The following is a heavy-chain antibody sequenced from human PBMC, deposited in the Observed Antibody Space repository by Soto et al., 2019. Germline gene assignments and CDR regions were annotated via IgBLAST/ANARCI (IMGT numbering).Heavy chain of an antibody. CDR1: GFSVRSSQ. CDR3: ARVGPYDSGSYVFRYDRFDP. D-gene: IGHD3-10*01. J-gene: IGHJ5*02. Sequence: SLRLSCAVSGFSVRSSQMSWVRQAPGKGLEWVSVILIDGTTHYGVSVKGRFTISRDSARNTLYLQMNGLRVDDTAVYYCARVGPYDSGSYVFRYDRFDPWGQGTPVTVSS. V-gene: IGHV3-53*01. CDR2: ILIDGTT.